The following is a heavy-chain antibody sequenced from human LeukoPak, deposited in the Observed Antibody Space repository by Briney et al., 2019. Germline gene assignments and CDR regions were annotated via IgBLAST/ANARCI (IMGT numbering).Heavy chain of an antibody. CDR2: IHQDGSVT. CDR3: ARGRGWVDH. Sequence: GGSLRLSCAASGFTFTAYAMSWFRQTPGKGLEWVGNIHQDGSVTNYVDAVKGRFTISRDNARNSVFLQLNSLRAEDTALYYCARGRGWVDHWGQGTLVTVSS. D-gene: IGHD3-16*01. J-gene: IGHJ4*02. V-gene: IGHV3-7*01. CDR1: GFTFTAYA.